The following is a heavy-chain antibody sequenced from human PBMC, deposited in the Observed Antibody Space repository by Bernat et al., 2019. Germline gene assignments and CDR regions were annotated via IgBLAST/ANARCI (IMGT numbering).Heavy chain of an antibody. J-gene: IGHJ4*02. D-gene: IGHD1-20*01. Sequence: EVQLVESGGGVVQPGGSLRLSCSASGFTFDDYAMHWVRQAPGKGLEWVSLISGDGGSTYYADSVKGRFTISRDNSKNSLYLQMNSLRTEDTALYYCAKDRKGRNNWNPPFDYWGQGTLVTVSS. CDR1: GFTFDDYA. V-gene: IGHV3-43*02. CDR3: AKDRKGRNNWNPPFDY. CDR2: ISGDGGST.